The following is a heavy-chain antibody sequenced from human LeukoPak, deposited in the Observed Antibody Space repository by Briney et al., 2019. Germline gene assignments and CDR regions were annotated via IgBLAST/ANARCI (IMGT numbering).Heavy chain of an antibody. V-gene: IGHV4-34*01. CDR2: INHSGST. Sequence: PSETLSLTCAVYGGSFSGYYWSWIRQPPGKGLEWIGEINHSGSTNYNPSLKSRVTISVDTSKNQFSLKLSSVTAADTAVYYCARAATKYYYGSGAHPTGYYGMDVWGQGTTVTVSS. J-gene: IGHJ6*02. CDR3: ARAATKYYYGSGAHPTGYYGMDV. CDR1: GGSFSGYY. D-gene: IGHD3-10*01.